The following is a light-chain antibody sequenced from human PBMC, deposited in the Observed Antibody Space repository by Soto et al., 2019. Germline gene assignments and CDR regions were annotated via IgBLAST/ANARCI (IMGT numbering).Light chain of an antibody. Sequence: EVVLTQSPGPLSLSQGERATQYCRASQSVSNYVAWYQQKHGQAPRLLMYGTSSRATGIPDRFSGSGSGTDFTLTFCRLEPEDFAVYYCQQYGRSPQTFGQGTKVDIK. J-gene: IGKJ1*01. V-gene: IGKV3-20*01. CDR3: QQYGRSPQT. CDR2: GTS. CDR1: QSVSNY.